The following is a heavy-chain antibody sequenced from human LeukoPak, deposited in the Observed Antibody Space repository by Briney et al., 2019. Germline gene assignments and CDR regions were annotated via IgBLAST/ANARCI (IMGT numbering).Heavy chain of an antibody. CDR3: ARGGIAVAANGDY. Sequence: GGSLRLSCAASGFNFSVYPMTWVRQAPGKGLEWVANIKQDGSEKYYVDSVKGRFTISRDNAKNSLYLQMNSLRAEDTAVYYCARGGIAVAANGDYWGQGTLVTVSS. V-gene: IGHV3-7*01. J-gene: IGHJ4*02. CDR1: GFNFSVYP. CDR2: IKQDGSEK. D-gene: IGHD6-19*01.